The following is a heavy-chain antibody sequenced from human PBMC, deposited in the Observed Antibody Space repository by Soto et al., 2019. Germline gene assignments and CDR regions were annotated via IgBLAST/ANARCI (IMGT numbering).Heavy chain of an antibody. CDR3: ASDIAAAGTDWFDP. CDR2: IYYSGST. V-gene: IGHV4-39*01. D-gene: IGHD6-13*01. J-gene: IGHJ5*02. Sequence: IRQPPGKGLEWIGSIYYSGSTYYNPSLKSRVTISVDTSKNQFSLKLSSVTAADTAVYYCASDIAAAGTDWFDPWGQGTLVTVSS.